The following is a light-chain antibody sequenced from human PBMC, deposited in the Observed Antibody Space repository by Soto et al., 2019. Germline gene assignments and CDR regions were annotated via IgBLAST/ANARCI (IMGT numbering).Light chain of an antibody. Sequence: ETMMTQSPDTLSVSLGEIATLSCRASQSLRSSLAWYQQKPGQAPRRLIYDASTRATGIPARFSGSGSGTDCALTISGLQSEDFAVYYCQQYNNWPQTFGQGTKVEIK. J-gene: IGKJ1*01. CDR2: DAS. CDR1: QSLRSS. V-gene: IGKV3-15*01. CDR3: QQYNNWPQT.